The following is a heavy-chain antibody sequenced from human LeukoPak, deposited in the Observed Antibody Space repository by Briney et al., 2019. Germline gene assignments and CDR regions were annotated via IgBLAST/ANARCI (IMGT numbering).Heavy chain of an antibody. CDR1: GFTFSSYG. Sequence: QPGRSLRLSCAASGFTFSSYGMHWVRQAPGKGLEWVAVISYDGSNKHYADSVKGRFTISRDNSKNTLYLQMNSLRAEDTAVYYCAKDFLSGGSSWYSDAFDIWGQGTMVTVSS. J-gene: IGHJ3*02. V-gene: IGHV3-30*18. CDR3: AKDFLSGGSSWYSDAFDI. CDR2: ISYDGSNK. D-gene: IGHD6-13*01.